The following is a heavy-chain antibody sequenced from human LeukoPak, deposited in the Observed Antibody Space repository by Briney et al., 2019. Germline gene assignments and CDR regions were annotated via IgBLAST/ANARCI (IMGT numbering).Heavy chain of an antibody. J-gene: IGHJ4*02. CDR1: GGSFSGYY. CDR3: ASGDYSSGGFDY. D-gene: IGHD4-11*01. CDR2: INHSGST. Sequence: SETLSLTCAVYGGSFSGYYWSWIRQPPGKGLEWIGEINHSGSTNYNPSLKSRVTISVDTSKNQFSLKLSSVTAADTAVYYCASGDYSSGGFDYWGRGTLVTVSS. V-gene: IGHV4-34*01.